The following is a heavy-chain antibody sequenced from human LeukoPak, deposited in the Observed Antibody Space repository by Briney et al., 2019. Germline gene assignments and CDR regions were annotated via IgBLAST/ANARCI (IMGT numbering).Heavy chain of an antibody. CDR1: GGSFSGYY. Sequence: PSETLSLTCAVHGGSFSGYYWSWIRQPPGKGLEWMGEINHSGSTNYNPSLKSRVTISVDTSKNQFSLKLSSVTAADTAVYYCARGGSMVRGVRGYYYYGMDVWGQGTTVTVSS. J-gene: IGHJ6*02. D-gene: IGHD3-10*01. CDR3: ARGGSMVRGVRGYYYYGMDV. CDR2: INHSGST. V-gene: IGHV4-34*01.